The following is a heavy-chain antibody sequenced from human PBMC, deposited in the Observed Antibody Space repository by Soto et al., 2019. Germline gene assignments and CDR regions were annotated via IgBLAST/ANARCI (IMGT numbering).Heavy chain of an antibody. Sequence: GGSLRLSCAASGFTFSSYAMSWVRQAPGKGLEWVSAISGSGGSTYYADSVKGRFTISRDNSKNTLYLQMNSLRAEDTAVYYCAKDLLVREGSYTTVGWFDPWGQGTLVTVSS. CDR1: GFTFSSYA. CDR3: AKDLLVREGSYTTVGWFDP. CDR2: ISGSGGST. J-gene: IGHJ5*02. D-gene: IGHD1-26*01. V-gene: IGHV3-23*01.